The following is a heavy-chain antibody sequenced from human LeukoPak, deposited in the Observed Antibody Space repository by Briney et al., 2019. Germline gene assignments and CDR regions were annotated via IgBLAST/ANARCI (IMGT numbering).Heavy chain of an antibody. CDR2: IYTSGST. Sequence: SETLSLTCTVSGGSISSYYWSWIRQPAGKGLEWIGRIYTSGSTNYNPSLKSRVTMSVDTSKNQFSLKLSSVTAADTAVYYCGRTYRIAAAGPYYYYYYMDVWGKGTTVTVSS. CDR3: GRTYRIAAAGPYYYYYYMDV. D-gene: IGHD6-13*01. V-gene: IGHV4-4*07. J-gene: IGHJ6*03. CDR1: GGSISSYY.